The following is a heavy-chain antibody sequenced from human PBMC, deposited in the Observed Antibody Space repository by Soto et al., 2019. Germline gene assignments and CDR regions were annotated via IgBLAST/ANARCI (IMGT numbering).Heavy chain of an antibody. V-gene: IGHV3-23*01. CDR3: AKGRGGSGSLTPRVDF. J-gene: IGHJ4*02. CDR2: ISGGGDTT. D-gene: IGHD3-10*01. Sequence: EVQLLESGGGLVQPGGSLRLSCAASGFTFNNYAMTWVRQAPGNGLEWVSAISGGGDTTSYADSVKGRFTVSRDGSKNTLSLQISSLRADDTALYYCAKGRGGSGSLTPRVDFWGQGTLVTVSS. CDR1: GFTFNNYA.